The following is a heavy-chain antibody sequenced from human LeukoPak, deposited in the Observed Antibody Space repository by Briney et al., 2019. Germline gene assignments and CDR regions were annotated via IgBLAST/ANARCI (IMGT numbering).Heavy chain of an antibody. D-gene: IGHD5-24*01. Sequence: SETLSLTCTVSGGSINSSNYYWGWIRQSPGKGLEWIGNIYYSGSTYSNPSLNSRVTISLDTSKNQFSLKLSSVTAADTAIYYCARDGYNYFDYWGQGTLVAVSS. J-gene: IGHJ4*02. CDR2: IYYSGST. CDR3: ARDGYNYFDY. CDR1: GGSINSSNYY. V-gene: IGHV4-39*07.